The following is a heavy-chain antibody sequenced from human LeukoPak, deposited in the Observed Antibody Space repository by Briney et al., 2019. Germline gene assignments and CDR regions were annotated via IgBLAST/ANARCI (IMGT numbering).Heavy chain of an antibody. CDR3: AKGAEIDH. Sequence: GGSLRLSCAASGLHFNNFAMSWARQSPGEGVEWLSAMSGPADTTSYAVSVNGPFTISRDYSKSMVFQQMTRLRVEDTAIYYCAKGAEIDHWGQGTLVTVSS. CDR1: GLHFNNFA. J-gene: IGHJ4*02. V-gene: IGHV3-23*01. CDR2: MSGPADTT.